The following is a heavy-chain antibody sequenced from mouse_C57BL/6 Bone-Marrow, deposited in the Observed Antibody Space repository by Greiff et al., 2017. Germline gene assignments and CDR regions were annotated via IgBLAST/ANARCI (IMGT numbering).Heavy chain of an antibody. CDR2: ISDGGSYT. J-gene: IGHJ4*01. CDR1: GFTFSSYA. Sequence: EVKLMESGGGLVKPGGPLKLSCAASGFTFSSYAMSWVRQTPEKRLEWVATISDGGSYTYYPDNVKGRFTISRDNAKNNLYLQMSHLKSEDTAMYYCARDLTDYWGQGTSVTVSS. CDR3: ARDLTDY. V-gene: IGHV5-4*01.